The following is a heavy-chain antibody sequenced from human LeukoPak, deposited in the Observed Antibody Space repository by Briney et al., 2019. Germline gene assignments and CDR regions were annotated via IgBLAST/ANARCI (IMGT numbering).Heavy chain of an antibody. D-gene: IGHD3-22*01. V-gene: IGHV1-2*02. CDR1: GYTFTGYY. CDR3: AEDHYDSSGFFDY. J-gene: IGHJ4*02. Sequence: ASVKVSCNASGYTFTGYYMHWVRQAPGQGLEWMGWINPNSGGTNYAQKFQGRVTMTRDTSISTAYMELSRLRSDDTAVYYCAEDHYDSSGFFDYWGQGTLVTVSS. CDR2: INPNSGGT.